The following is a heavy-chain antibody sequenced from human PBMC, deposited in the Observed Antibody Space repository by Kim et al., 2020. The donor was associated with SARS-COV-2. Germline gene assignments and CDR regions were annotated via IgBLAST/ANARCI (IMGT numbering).Heavy chain of an antibody. V-gene: IGHV3-23*01. Sequence: GESLRLSCAASGFTFSSYAMSWVRQAPGKGLEWVSAISGSGGSTYYADSVKGRFTISRDNSKNTLYLQMNSLRAEDTAVYYCAKDTCSSTSCLGVDYWGQGTLVTVSS. D-gene: IGHD2-2*01. CDR1: GFTFSSYA. CDR3: AKDTCSSTSCLGVDY. CDR2: ISGSGGST. J-gene: IGHJ4*02.